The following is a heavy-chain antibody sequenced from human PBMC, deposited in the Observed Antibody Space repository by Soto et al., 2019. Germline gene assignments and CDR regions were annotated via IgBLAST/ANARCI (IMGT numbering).Heavy chain of an antibody. V-gene: IGHV1-69*09. CDR1: GDVFSTDT. CDR2: IIPFLNLS. Sequence: QVVLLQSGADVKEPGSSVNISCKTFGDVFSTDTINWVRQAPGQGLLWMGSIIPFLNLSNIEPTFMDRSSITADESTGTASLPLRELIGEDTAIYLCATLEAQNEHWGHGIRITVSS. J-gene: IGHJ6*01. CDR3: ATLEAQNEH. D-gene: IGHD3-3*01.